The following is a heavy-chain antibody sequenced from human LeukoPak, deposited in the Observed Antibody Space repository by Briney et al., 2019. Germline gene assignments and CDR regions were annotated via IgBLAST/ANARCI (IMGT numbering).Heavy chain of an antibody. CDR3: AREGVEYYDFWSGYYPYYYYMDV. V-gene: IGHV4-61*02. CDR1: GGSISSGSYY. CDR2: IYTSGST. J-gene: IGHJ6*03. Sequence: SETLSLTCTVSGGSISSGSYYWSWIRQPAGKGLEWIGRIYTSGSTNYNPSLKSRVTISVDTSKNQFSLKLSSVTAADTAVYYCAREGVEYYDFWSGYYPYYYYMDVWGKGTTVTVSS. D-gene: IGHD3-3*01.